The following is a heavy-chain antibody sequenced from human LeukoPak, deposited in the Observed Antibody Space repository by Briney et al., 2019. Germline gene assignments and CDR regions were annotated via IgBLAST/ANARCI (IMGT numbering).Heavy chain of an antibody. Sequence: PGGYLRLSCAASRFTFSSYWMTWVRQAPGKGLEWVANIKKDGSEKYYQDSVKSRFTISRDNAKNSLYLQMNSLRAEDTAVYYCVRDSLYAFDIWGQGTMVTVSS. CDR2: IKKDGSEK. CDR1: RFTFSSYW. J-gene: IGHJ3*02. CDR3: VRDSLYAFDI. V-gene: IGHV3-7*01.